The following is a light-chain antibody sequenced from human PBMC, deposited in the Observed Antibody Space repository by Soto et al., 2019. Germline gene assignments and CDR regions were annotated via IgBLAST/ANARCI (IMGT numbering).Light chain of an antibody. CDR1: SSDVGGYNL. CDR3: SSYKSSSTLPYV. Sequence: QSALTQPASVSGSPGQSITISCTGTSSDVGGYNLVSWYQQYPDKAPKLMIFDVNTRPSGVSKRFSGSKSGNTASLTISGLQAEDEAEYYCSSYKSSSTLPYVFGTGTKVTVL. J-gene: IGLJ1*01. CDR2: DVN. V-gene: IGLV2-14*01.